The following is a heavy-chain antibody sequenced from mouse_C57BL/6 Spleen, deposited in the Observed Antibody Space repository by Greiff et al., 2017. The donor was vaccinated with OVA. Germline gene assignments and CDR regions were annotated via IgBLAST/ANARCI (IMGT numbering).Heavy chain of an antibody. J-gene: IGHJ1*03. CDR2: IYPGDGDT. V-gene: IGHV1-82*01. D-gene: IGHD2-1*01. CDR3: ARSYGNSDWYFDV. CDR1: GYAFSSSW. Sequence: QVQLQQSGPELVKPGASVKISCKASGYAFSSSWMNWVKQRPGKGLEWIGRIYPGDGDTNYNGKFKGKATLTADKSSSTAYMQLSSLTSEDSAVYFCARSYGNSDWYFDVWGTGTTVTVSS.